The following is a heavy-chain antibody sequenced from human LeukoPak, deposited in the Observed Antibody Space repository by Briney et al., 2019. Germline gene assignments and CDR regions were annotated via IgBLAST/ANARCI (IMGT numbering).Heavy chain of an antibody. CDR1: GFTLSRNY. CDR3: AREDRDYGDYEFDY. CDR2: IYSGGST. J-gene: IGHJ4*02. V-gene: IGHV3-66*02. D-gene: IGHD4-17*01. Sequence: GGSLRLSCAASGFTLSRNYMSWVRQAPGKGLEWVSVIYSGGSTYYADSVKGRFTISRDNSKNTLYLQMNSLRAEDTAVYHCAREDRDYGDYEFDYWGQGTLVTVSS.